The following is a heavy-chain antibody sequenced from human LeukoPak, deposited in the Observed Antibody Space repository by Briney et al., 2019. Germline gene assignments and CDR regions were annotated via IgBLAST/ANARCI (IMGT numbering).Heavy chain of an antibody. CDR2: IKQDGGEK. D-gene: IGHD2-2*01. J-gene: IGHJ4*02. CDR1: GFTFSTSW. V-gene: IGHV3-7*03. Sequence: LPGGSLRLSCAASGFTFSTSWMSWVRQAPGKGLEWVANIKQDGGEKYYADSVKGRFTISRDNSKNTLYLQMNSLRDEDTAVYYCAKDRAYCSSSTCLDQDFWGQGTLVTVSS. CDR3: AKDRAYCSSSTCLDQDF.